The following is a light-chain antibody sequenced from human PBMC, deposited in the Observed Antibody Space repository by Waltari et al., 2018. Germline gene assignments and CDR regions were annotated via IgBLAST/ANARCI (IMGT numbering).Light chain of an antibody. Sequence: DIVMTQSPLSLPVTPGEPASNPCRSSQSLLHSNGYNYLYWYLQKPGQSPQLLIYLGSNRASGVPDRFSGSGSGTDFTLKISRVEAEDVGVYYCMQALQTPYTFGQGTKLEIK. CDR2: LGS. V-gene: IGKV2-28*01. J-gene: IGKJ2*01. CDR1: QSLLHSNGYNY. CDR3: MQALQTPYT.